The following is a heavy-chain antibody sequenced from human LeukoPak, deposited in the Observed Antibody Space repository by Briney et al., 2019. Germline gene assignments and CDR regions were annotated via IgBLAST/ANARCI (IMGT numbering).Heavy chain of an antibody. Sequence: SQTLSLTCTVSGVSISSADYYWSWIRQPPGKGLEWIGYIYYSGSTYYNPSLKSRLTISVDTSKNQFSLKMSFVTAADTAVYYCARDRRGGDSMIRGLDYWGQGTLVTVSS. V-gene: IGHV4-30-4*01. CDR2: IYYSGST. J-gene: IGHJ4*02. CDR3: ARDRRGGDSMIRGLDY. CDR1: GVSISSADYY. D-gene: IGHD3-10*01.